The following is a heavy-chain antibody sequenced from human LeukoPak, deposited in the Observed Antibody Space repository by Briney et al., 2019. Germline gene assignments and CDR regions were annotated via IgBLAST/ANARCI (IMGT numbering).Heavy chain of an antibody. J-gene: IGHJ4*02. CDR1: GGSISSYY. CDR2: IYYSGST. Sequence: SETLSLTCTVSGGSISSYYWSWTRQPPGKGLEWIGCIYYSGSTNYNPSLKSRITISVDTSKNQFSLKLRSVTAADTAVYYCASEDSGTYYHWGQGTLVTVSS. D-gene: IGHD3-10*01. CDR3: ASEDSGTYYH. V-gene: IGHV4-59*01.